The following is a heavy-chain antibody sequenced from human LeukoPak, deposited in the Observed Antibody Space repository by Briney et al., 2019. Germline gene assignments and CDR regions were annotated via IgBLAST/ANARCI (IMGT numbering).Heavy chain of an antibody. V-gene: IGHV3-21*01. CDR1: GFTFSSYS. CDR2: ISSSSSYI. Sequence: PGGSLRLSCAASGFTFSSYSMNWVRQAPGKGLEWVSSISSSSSYIYYADSVKGRFTISRDNAKNSLCLQMNSLRAEDTAVYYCARDIGRGDAFDIWGQGTMVTVSS. D-gene: IGHD1-26*01. J-gene: IGHJ3*02. CDR3: ARDIGRGDAFDI.